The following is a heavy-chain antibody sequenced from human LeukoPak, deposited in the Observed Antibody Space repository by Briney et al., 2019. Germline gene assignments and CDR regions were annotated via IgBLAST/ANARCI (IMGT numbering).Heavy chain of an antibody. J-gene: IGHJ4*02. CDR1: GFTFDDYA. Sequence: GGSLRLSCAASGFTFDDYAMHWVRQAPGKGLEWVSGISWNSGSIGYADSVKGRFTISRDNAKNSLYLQMNSLRAEDMALYYCAKGLDSRAYYYFDYWGQGTLVTVSS. V-gene: IGHV3-9*03. D-gene: IGHD2-21*01. CDR3: AKGLDSRAYYYFDY. CDR2: ISWNSGSI.